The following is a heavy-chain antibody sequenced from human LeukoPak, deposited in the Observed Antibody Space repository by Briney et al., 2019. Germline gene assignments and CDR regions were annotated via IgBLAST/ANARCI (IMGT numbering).Heavy chain of an antibody. CDR2: IITYNGNT. J-gene: IGHJ5*02. V-gene: IGHV1-18*01. CDR1: GYIFTNYG. Sequence: ASVKVSCKASGYIFTNYGISWVRQAPGQGLEWMGYIITYNGNTNYAQKLQGRVTMTTDTSTSTAYMELRSLRSDDTAVYYRARDTKRSRARWENLGIDPWGQGTLVTVSS. CDR3: ARDTKRSRARWENLGIDP. D-gene: IGHD3-16*01.